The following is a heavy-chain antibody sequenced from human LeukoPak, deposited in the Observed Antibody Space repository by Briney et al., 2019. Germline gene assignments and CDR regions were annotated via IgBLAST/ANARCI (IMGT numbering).Heavy chain of an antibody. CDR3: VRHAGGKILT. Sequence: SETLSLACNVSGDSISGSDYYWGWIRQPPGKGLEWIANIFHTGSAYYNPSLKSRVTITVDTSTNQFSLDLRSVTDSDTAVYFCVRHAGGKILTWGQGRLVAVSS. J-gene: IGHJ5*02. CDR2: IFHTGSA. CDR1: GDSISGSDYY. V-gene: IGHV4-39*01. D-gene: IGHD6-13*01.